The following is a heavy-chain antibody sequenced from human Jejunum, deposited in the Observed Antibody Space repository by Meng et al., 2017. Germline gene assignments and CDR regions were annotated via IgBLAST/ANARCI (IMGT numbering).Heavy chain of an antibody. CDR2: INPNSGGT. D-gene: IGHD2-15*01. CDR1: GYSFIAYY. Sequence: ASVKVSCKASGYSFIAYYMHWVRQAPGQGLEWMGRINPNSGGTNYAQNFQGRFTMTRDTSISTAYMELSRLRSDDTAVYYWARDGGGSNQYYFDYWGQGTLVTVSS. V-gene: IGHV1-2*06. J-gene: IGHJ4*02. CDR3: ARDGGGSNQYYFDY.